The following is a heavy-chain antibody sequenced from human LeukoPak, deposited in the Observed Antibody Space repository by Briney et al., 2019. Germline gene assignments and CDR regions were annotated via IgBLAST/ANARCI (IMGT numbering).Heavy chain of an antibody. J-gene: IGHJ1*01. D-gene: IGHD3-10*01. Sequence: PGGSLRLSCAASGFTFSSYVMSWVRQAPGKGLEWVSSISGTGVSTYYADSVKGRFIISRDKSENTLFLQMNSLRAEDAAVYYCAKGSGTYWGRVLFQHWGQGTLVTVSS. CDR1: GFTFSSYV. CDR3: AKGSGTYWGRVLFQH. V-gene: IGHV3-23*01. CDR2: ISGTGVST.